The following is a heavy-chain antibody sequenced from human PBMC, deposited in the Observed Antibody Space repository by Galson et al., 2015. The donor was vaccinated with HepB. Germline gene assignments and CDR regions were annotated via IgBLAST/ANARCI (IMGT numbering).Heavy chain of an antibody. J-gene: IGHJ2*01. Sequence: SETLSLTCGIYDGSSSGDWWSWIRQPPGKGLEWIGEINDSGSTNYNPSLESRVTMSVHTSKNQFYLELASLTAADTAVYYCARLGHFESSAFYHGVRRNRYWYFDVWGRGTLVDVSS. CDR3: ARLGHFESSAFYHGVRRNRYWYFDV. V-gene: IGHV4-34*01. D-gene: IGHD3-22*01. CDR1: DGSSSGDW. CDR2: INDSGST.